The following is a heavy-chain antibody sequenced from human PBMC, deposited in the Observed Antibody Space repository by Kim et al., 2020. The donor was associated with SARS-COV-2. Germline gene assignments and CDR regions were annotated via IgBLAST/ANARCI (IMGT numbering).Heavy chain of an antibody. CDR1: GFTVSSNY. CDR3: ARDPVGGFCSGGSCPSRYFDY. J-gene: IGHJ4*02. CDR2: IYSGGST. Sequence: GGSLRLSCAASGFTVSSNYMSWVRQAPGKGLEWVSVIYSGGSTYYADSVKGRFTISRDNSKNTLYLQMNSLRAEDTAVYYCARDPVGGFCSGGSCPSRYFDYWGQGTLVTVSS. D-gene: IGHD2-15*01. V-gene: IGHV3-53*01.